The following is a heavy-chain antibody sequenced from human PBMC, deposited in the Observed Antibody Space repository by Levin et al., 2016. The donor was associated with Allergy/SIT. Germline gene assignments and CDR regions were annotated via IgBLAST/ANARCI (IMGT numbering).Heavy chain of an antibody. J-gene: IGHJ4*02. D-gene: IGHD3-3*01. V-gene: IGHV3-49*03. CDR2: IRSKAYGETT. CDR1: GLTFANYA. Sequence: GGSLRLSCTDSGLTFANYAMSWFRQAPGKGLEWVGFIRSKAYGETTEYAASVKGRFTISRDDSRRIAYLQMNSLKTEDTAMYYCTRVSYDFWSGGIDYWGQGTLVTVSS. CDR3: TRVSYDFWSGGIDY.